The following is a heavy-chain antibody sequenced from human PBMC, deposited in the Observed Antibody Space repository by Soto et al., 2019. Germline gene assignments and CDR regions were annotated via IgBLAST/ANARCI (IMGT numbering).Heavy chain of an antibody. CDR1: GGTFSSYA. CDR2: IIPIFGTA. CDR3: ARDIALGYYDSSGFPLGGMDV. Sequence: SVKVSCKASGGTFSSYAISWVRQAPGQGLEWMGGIIPIFGTANYAQKYQGRDTITADESTSTAYMELSSLRSEDTAVYYSARDIALGYYDSSGFPLGGMDVWGQGTTVTVSS. D-gene: IGHD3-22*01. V-gene: IGHV1-69*13. J-gene: IGHJ6*02.